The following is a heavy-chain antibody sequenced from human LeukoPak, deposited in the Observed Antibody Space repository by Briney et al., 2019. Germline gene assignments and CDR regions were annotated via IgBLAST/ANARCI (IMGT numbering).Heavy chain of an antibody. CDR1: GGSFSGYY. Sequence: SETLSLTCAVYGGSFSGYYWSWIRQPPGKGLEWIGEINHSGGTNYNPSLKSRVTISVDTSKNQFSLKLSSVTAADTAVYYCARLSGYRKGAFDIWGQGTMVTVSS. D-gene: IGHD3-22*01. J-gene: IGHJ3*02. CDR2: INHSGGT. CDR3: ARLSGYRKGAFDI. V-gene: IGHV4-34*01.